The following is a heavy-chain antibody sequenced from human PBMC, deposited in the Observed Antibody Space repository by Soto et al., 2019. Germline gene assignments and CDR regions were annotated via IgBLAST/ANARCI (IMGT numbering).Heavy chain of an antibody. CDR2: ISYDGSNK. CDR3: ANSLDRYGYYEYYFDY. Sequence: GSLRLSCAASGFTFSSYGMHWVRQAPGKGLEGVAVISYDGSNKYYANSVKGRFTISRDNSKNTLYLQMNSRRAEDTAVYYCANSLDRYGYYEYYFDYRGQGTLVTVSS. CDR1: GFTFSSYG. V-gene: IGHV3-30*18. J-gene: IGHJ4*02. D-gene: IGHD4-17*01.